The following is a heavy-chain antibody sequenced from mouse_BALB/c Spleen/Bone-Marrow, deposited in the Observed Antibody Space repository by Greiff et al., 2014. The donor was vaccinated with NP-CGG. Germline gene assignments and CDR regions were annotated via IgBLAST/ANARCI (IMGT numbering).Heavy chain of an antibody. Sequence: EVKLMESGGGLVQPGGSRKLSCAASGFPFSNFGMHWIRQAPEKGLEWVAFISTGGTIIYYADTLKGRLTISRDNPTNTLFLHMTSLRSEDTAIYYCARSQFYGNYFDYWGQGTTPSVSS. J-gene: IGHJ2*01. CDR3: ARSQFYGNYFDY. D-gene: IGHD2-1*01. CDR1: GFPFSNFG. CDR2: ISTGGTII. V-gene: IGHV5-17*02.